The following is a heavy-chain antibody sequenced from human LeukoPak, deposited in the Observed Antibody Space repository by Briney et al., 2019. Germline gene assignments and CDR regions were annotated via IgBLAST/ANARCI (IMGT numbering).Heavy chain of an antibody. CDR1: GYTFTAYI. D-gene: IGHD2-21*02. CDR2: INSKSGGT. Sequence: ASVKVSCKASGYTFTAYIMHWVRQAPGQGLEYMGWINSKSGGTNHAQKFGGRVTMTSDTSINTVYMDLRRLGFDDTAVYYCARDDALTAMWEFDSWGQGTLVTVSS. CDR3: ARDDALTAMWEFDS. J-gene: IGHJ4*02. V-gene: IGHV1-2*02.